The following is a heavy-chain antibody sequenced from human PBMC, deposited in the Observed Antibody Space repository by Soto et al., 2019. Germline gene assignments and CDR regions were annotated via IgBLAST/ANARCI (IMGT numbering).Heavy chain of an antibody. J-gene: IGHJ5*02. CDR1: GFSLSTSGVG. Sequence: QITLKESGPTLVKPTQTLTLTCTFSGFSLSTSGVGVGWIRQPPGNAPEWLALIYWDDEKRYRTSLKSRLTITKDTSKNQVVLTMTNMDPVDTATYYCVQRHCSPGGCPSFYPWGQGTLVTVSS. CDR3: VQRHCSPGGCPSFYP. D-gene: IGHD2-15*01. V-gene: IGHV2-5*02. CDR2: IYWDDEK.